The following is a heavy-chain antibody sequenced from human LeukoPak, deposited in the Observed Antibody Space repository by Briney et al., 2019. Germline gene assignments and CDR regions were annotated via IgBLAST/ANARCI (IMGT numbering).Heavy chain of an antibody. J-gene: IGHJ4*02. D-gene: IGHD4-17*01. CDR3: ARERYDGDYSIDY. CDR2: IRYDGSNK. V-gene: IGHV3-30*02. Sequence: GGSLRLSCAASGFTFSSYGMHWVRQAPGKGLEWVAFIRYDGSNKYYADSVKGRFTISRDNAKNTLYLQMNSLRAEDTAVYYCARERYDGDYSIDYWGQGTLVTVSS. CDR1: GFTFSSYG.